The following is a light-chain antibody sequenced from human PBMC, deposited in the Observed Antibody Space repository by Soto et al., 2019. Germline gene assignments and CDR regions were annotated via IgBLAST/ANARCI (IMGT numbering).Light chain of an antibody. CDR3: QTWGTGMV. CDR1: SGHSTYA. J-gene: IGLJ2*01. Sequence: QAVVTQSPSASASLGASVKLTCTLSSGHSTYAIAWHQQQPEKGPRYLMKLNSDGSHSKGDGIPDRFSGSSSGAERYLTLSSLQSEDEADYYCQTWGTGMVFGGGTKLTVL. CDR2: LNSDGSH. V-gene: IGLV4-69*01.